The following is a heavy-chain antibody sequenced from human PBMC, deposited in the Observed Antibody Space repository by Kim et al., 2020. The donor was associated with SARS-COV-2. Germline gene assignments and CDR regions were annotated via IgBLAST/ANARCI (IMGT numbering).Heavy chain of an antibody. V-gene: IGHV3-23*01. CDR2: ISDSGGST. J-gene: IGHJ1*01. Sequence: GGSLRLSCAASSFTFGHFAMNWVRQAPGKGLEWVSTISDSGGSTYYADSVKGRFTISRDNSKNTLFLQMNSLRADDTAMYYCAKDLNLGFTACGQGTLVT. CDR1: SFTFGHFA. CDR3: AKDLNLGFTA. D-gene: IGHD7-27*01.